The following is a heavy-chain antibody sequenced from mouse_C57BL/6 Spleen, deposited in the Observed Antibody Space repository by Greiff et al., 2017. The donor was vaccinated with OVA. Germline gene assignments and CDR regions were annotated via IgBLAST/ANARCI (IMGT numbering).Heavy chain of an antibody. D-gene: IGHD6-1*01. V-gene: IGHV14-4*01. J-gene: IGHJ2*01. Sequence: EVQLQQSGAELVRPGASVKLSCTASGFNIKDDYMHWVKQRPEQGLEWIGWIDPENGDTEYASKFQGKATITAYTSSNTAYLRLSSLTSEDTAVYYSTTESTPLLFDYWGQGTTLTVSS. CDR3: TTESTPLLFDY. CDR1: GFNIKDDY. CDR2: IDPENGDT.